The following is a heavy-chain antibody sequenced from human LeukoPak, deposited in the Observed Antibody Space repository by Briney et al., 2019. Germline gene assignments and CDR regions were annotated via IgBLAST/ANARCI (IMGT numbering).Heavy chain of an antibody. D-gene: IGHD2-2*01. V-gene: IGHV4-59*01. CDR2: IYYSGST. J-gene: IGHJ4*02. Sequence: NPSETLSLTCTVSGGSISSYYWSWIRQPPGKGLEWIGYIYYSGSTNYNPSLKSRVTISVDTSKNQFSLKLSSVTAADTAVYHCARVVPAAMASDYWGQGTLVTVSS. CDR3: ARVVPAAMASDY. CDR1: GGSISSYY.